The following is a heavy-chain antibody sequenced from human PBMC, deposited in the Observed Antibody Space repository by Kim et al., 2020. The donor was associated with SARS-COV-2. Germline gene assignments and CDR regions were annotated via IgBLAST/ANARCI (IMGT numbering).Heavy chain of an antibody. D-gene: IGHD2-15*01. J-gene: IGHJ4*02. CDR3: AKALGYCSGGSCPPPLDY. V-gene: IGHV3-33*06. Sequence: KGRFTVSRDNSQTKLYLQMNSLRVEDTAVYYCAKALGYCSGGSCPPPLDYWGQGTLVTVSS.